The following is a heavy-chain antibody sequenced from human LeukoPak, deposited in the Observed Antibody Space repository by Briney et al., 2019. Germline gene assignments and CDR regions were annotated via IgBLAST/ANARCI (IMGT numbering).Heavy chain of an antibody. V-gene: IGHV3-21*01. J-gene: IGHJ5*02. CDR3: ARVSPYDSSGYYPGVGFDP. CDR2: ISSSSSYI. CDR1: GFTFSSYS. Sequence: GGSLRLSCAASGFTFSSYSMNWVRQAPGKGLEWVSSISSSSSYIYYADSVKGRFTSSRDNAKNSLYLQMNSLRAEDTAVYYCARVSPYDSSGYYPGVGFDPWGQGTLVTVSS. D-gene: IGHD3-22*01.